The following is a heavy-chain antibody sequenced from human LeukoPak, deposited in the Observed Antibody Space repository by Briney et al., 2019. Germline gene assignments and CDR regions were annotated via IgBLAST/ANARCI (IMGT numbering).Heavy chain of an antibody. D-gene: IGHD5-18*01. J-gene: IGHJ4*02. CDR1: GYTFTSYG. CDR2: ISAYNGNT. V-gene: IGHV1-18*01. CDR3: ARGLKNTAMVTSFDY. Sequence: ASVKVSCKASGYTFTSYGIIWVRQAPGQGLDWMGWISAYNGNTNYAQKLQGRVTMSTDTSTSTAYMELRSLRSDDTAVYYCARGLKNTAMVTSFDYWGQGTLVTVSS.